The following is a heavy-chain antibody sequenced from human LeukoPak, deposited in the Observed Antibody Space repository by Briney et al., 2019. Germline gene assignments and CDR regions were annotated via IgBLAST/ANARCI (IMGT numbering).Heavy chain of an antibody. V-gene: IGHV1-8*01. J-gene: IGHJ4*02. CDR1: GYTFTSYD. CDR3: ARESGLYGSGSRY. Sequence: ASVKVSCKASGYTFTSYDFNWVRQATGQGLEWMGWMNPNSGNTGYTQKFQGRVTMTRNTAISTAYMELSSLRSEDTAVYYCARESGLYGSGSRYWGLGTLVTVSS. CDR2: MNPNSGNT. D-gene: IGHD3-10*01.